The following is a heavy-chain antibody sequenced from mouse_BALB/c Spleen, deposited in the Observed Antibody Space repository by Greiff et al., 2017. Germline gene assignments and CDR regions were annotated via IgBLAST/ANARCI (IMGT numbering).Heavy chain of an antibody. D-gene: IGHD3-2*01. CDR2: IDPANGNT. V-gene: IGHV14-3*02. Sequence: VQLQQSGAELVKPGASVKLSCTASGFNIKDTYMHWVKQRPEQGLEWIGRIDPANGNTKYDPKFQGKATITADTSSNTAYLQLSSLTSEDTAVYYCARSGDSSGYRFAYWGQGTLVTVSA. CDR1: GFNIKDTY. CDR3: ARSGDSSGYRFAY. J-gene: IGHJ3*01.